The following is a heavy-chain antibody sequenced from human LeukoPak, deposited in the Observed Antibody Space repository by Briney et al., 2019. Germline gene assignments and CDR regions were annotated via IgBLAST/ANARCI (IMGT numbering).Heavy chain of an antibody. CDR3: ARRDYCTSTSCYESYNWFDP. J-gene: IGHJ5*02. D-gene: IGHD2-2*01. V-gene: IGHV4-39*01. CDR1: GGSISSSSYY. CDR2: IYYSGST. Sequence: SETLSLTCTVTGGSISSSSYYWGWIRQPPGKGLEWIGSIYYSGSTYYNPSLKSRVTISVDTSKNQFSLKLSSVTAADTAVYYCARRDYCTSTSCYESYNWFDPWGQGTLVTVSS.